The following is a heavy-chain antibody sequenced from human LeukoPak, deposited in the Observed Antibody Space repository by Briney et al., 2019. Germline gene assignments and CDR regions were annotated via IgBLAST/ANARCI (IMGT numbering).Heavy chain of an antibody. V-gene: IGHV4-39*02. J-gene: IGHJ3*02. CDR1: GGSISSSSYY. Sequence: SETLSLTCTVSGGSISSSSYYWGWIRQPPGKGLEWIGGGSYSGSTYYNPSLKSRVTMSVDTSKNHFSLKLSSVTAADTAVYYCARRNVVVPATMARAFDIWGQGTMVTVSA. CDR2: GSYSGST. CDR3: ARRNVVVPATMARAFDI. D-gene: IGHD2-2*01.